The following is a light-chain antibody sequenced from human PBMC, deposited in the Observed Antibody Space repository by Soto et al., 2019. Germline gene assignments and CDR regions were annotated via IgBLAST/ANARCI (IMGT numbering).Light chain of an antibody. CDR2: GAS. CDR1: QTVSSNF. Sequence: IVLTQSLGTLSLSPGERATLSCRASQTVSSNFLAWYQEKPGQGPRLLIYGASTRATGIPDRFSGSGSGTDFTLSISRLDPEDFAVYYCQQYINWPYTFGQGTKLEI. J-gene: IGKJ2*01. CDR3: QQYINWPYT. V-gene: IGKV3-20*01.